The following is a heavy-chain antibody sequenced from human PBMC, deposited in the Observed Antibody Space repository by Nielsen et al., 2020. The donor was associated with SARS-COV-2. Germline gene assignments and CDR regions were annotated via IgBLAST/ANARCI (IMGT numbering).Heavy chain of an antibody. CDR3: ARHGDTSGDLYWYFDL. CDR1: GASISSYH. J-gene: IGHJ2*01. V-gene: IGHV4-59*08. CDR2: IYNSGSS. Sequence: SETLSLTCTISGASISSYHWSWIRQPPGKGLEWIGYIYNSGSSIYNPSLKSRLTISADPSQNQVSLNLGAVTAADTAVYYCARHGDTSGDLYWYFDLWGRGTLVAVSS. D-gene: IGHD4-17*01.